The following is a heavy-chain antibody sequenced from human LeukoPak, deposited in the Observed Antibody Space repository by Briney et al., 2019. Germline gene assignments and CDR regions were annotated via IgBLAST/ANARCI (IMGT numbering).Heavy chain of an antibody. D-gene: IGHD3-22*01. J-gene: IGHJ4*02. Sequence: ASVKVSRKASGYTFTSYGISWVRQAPGQGLEWMGWISAYNGNTNYAQKLQGRVTMTTDTSTSTAYMELRSLTSDDTAVYYCAKDLGLGHYDSTYLLLGVDYWGQGTLVTVSS. CDR2: ISAYNGNT. CDR3: AKDLGLGHYDSTYLLLGVDY. V-gene: IGHV1-18*01. CDR1: GYTFTSYG.